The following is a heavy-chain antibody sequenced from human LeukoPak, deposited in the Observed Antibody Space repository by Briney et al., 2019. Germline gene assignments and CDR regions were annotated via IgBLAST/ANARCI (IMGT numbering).Heavy chain of an antibody. CDR3: ARAIVVVPAAWGPDYYYYGMDV. D-gene: IGHD2-2*01. J-gene: IGHJ6*02. V-gene: IGHV1-69*05. CDR2: IIPIFGTA. Sequence: SVKVSCKASGGTFSSYAISWVRQAPGQGLEWMGGIIPIFGTANYAQKFQGRVTITTDESTSTAYMELSSLRSEDTAVYYCARAIVVVPAAWGPDYYYYGMDVWGQGTTVTVSS. CDR1: GGTFSSYA.